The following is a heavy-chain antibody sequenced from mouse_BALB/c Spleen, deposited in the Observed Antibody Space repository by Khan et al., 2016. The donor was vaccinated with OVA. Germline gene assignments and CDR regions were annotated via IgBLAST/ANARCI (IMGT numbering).Heavy chain of an antibody. CDR1: GLNTKDTH. CDR2: IDPANGNT. Sequence: VQLKQSGAEFLKPGAPVRLSCTVSGLNTKDTHMHWVKQRPEQGLECTGRIDPANGNTKYDPNVQGKATWTADTPSNTAYHLLSSRTSEDTDVSYCAYSILPYTMDPWGQ. J-gene: IGHJ4*01. V-gene: IGHV14-3*02. CDR3: AYSILPYTMDP.